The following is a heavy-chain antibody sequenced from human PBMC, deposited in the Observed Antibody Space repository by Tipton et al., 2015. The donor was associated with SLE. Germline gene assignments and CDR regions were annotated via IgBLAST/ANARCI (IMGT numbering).Heavy chain of an antibody. J-gene: IGHJ6*03. CDR1: GGSFSSSSYY. V-gene: IGHV4-39*07. CDR2: IYYSGNT. CDR3: AREIRFLEWLSYYYYMDV. D-gene: IGHD3-3*01. Sequence: TLSLTCAVYGGSFSSSSYYWGWIRQPPGKGLEWIGSIYYSGNTYYNPSLTSRVTISVDTSKNQFSLKLSSVTAADTAVYYCAREIRFLEWLSYYYYMDVWGKGTTVTVSS.